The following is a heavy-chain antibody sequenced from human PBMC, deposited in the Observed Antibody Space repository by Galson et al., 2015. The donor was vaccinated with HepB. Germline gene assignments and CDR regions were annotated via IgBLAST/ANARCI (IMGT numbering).Heavy chain of an antibody. D-gene: IGHD2-21*02. CDR1: GYTFTSYC. CDR3: ARVMRGDSNWFDP. Sequence: SVKVSCKASGYTFTSYCISWVRQAPGQGLEWMGWISAYNGNTNYAQKLQGRVTMTTDTSTSTAYMELRSLRSDDTAVYYCARVMRGDSNWFDPWGQGTLVTVSS. J-gene: IGHJ5*02. V-gene: IGHV1-18*01. CDR2: ISAYNGNT.